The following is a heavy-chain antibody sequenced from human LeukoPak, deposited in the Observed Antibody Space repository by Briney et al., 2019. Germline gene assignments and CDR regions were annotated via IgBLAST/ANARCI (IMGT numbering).Heavy chain of an antibody. CDR3: ARGGRYCSSTSCYPYYYYYYGMDV. CDR2: INHSGST. V-gene: IGHV4-34*01. J-gene: IGHJ6*02. CDR1: GGSFSGYY. D-gene: IGHD2-2*01. Sequence: SETLSLTCAAYGGSFSGYYWSWIRQPPGKGLEWIGEINHSGSTNYNPSLKSRVTISVDTSKNQFSLRLSSVTAADTAVYYCARGGRYCSSTSCYPYYYYYYGMDVWGQGTTVTVS.